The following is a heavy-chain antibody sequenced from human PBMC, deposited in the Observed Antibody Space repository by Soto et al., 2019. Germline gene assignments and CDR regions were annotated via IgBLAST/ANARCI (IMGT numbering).Heavy chain of an antibody. CDR2: IYYTGNA. Sequence: SETLSLTCTVSGDSLTSHSYYCTWVRQPPGKGLEWIGNIYYTGNANYNPSLTGRVTLSVDTSRNRFSLRLTSVTTADTAVYYCAGVSYSYPSDCTFSGYYASWRQRSLVTVSS. V-gene: IGHV4-61*01. J-gene: IGHJ5*02. CDR3: AGVSYSYPSDCTFSGYYAS. CDR1: GDSLTSHSYY. D-gene: IGHD2-21*02.